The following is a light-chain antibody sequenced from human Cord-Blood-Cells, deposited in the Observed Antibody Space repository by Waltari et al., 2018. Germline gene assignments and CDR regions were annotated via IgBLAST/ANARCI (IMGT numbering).Light chain of an antibody. CDR3: CSYAGSSTVVV. CDR2: EGS. Sequence: QSALTQPASVSGSPGQSITISCTGTSSDVGSYNLVSWYQQHPGKAPKLMIYEGSKRPSGVSKRFSGSKSGNTASLTISGLQAKDEADYYCCSYAGSSTVVVFGGGTKLTVL. J-gene: IGLJ2*01. CDR1: SSDVGSYNL. V-gene: IGLV2-23*03.